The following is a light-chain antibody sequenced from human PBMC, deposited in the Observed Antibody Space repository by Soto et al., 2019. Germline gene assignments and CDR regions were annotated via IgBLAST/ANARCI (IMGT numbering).Light chain of an antibody. CDR1: QSISRYY. CDR3: QQLNSYPIT. Sequence: VLTQSPGTLSLSPGERATISCRARQSISRYYLAWYQHKPGQAPRLLMNGASSRATGIPHRFSGSGSGTDFTLTISSLEPEDFATYYCQQLNSYPITFGQGTRLEIK. V-gene: IGKV3-20*01. CDR2: GAS. J-gene: IGKJ5*01.